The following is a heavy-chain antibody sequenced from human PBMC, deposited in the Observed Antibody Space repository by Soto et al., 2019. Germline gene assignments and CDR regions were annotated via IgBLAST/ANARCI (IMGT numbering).Heavy chain of an antibody. CDR1: GDSITSGDYY. CDR2: IYYSGST. D-gene: IGHD7-27*01. J-gene: IGHJ4*02. V-gene: IGHV4-30-4*01. Sequence: PSETLALTCTVSGDSITSGDYYWSWIRQPPGKGLEWIGYIYYSGSTYYNPSLESRVAMSIDTSKNQFSLKLSSVTAADTAVYYCARGPSGDKVHYWGQGALVTVSS. CDR3: ARGPSGDKVHY.